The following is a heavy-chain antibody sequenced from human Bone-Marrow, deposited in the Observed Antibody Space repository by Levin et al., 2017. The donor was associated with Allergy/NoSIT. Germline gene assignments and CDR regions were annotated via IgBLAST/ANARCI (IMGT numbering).Heavy chain of an antibody. V-gene: IGHV4-30-2*01. D-gene: IGHD3-3*01. CDR2: VYQNGRT. J-gene: IGHJ5*01. Sequence: PSETLSLTCTISGGFISSDEHCWSWVRQPSGKGLEWIGYVYQNGRTSYNPSLKGRVTISIDRSKNQFSLKLNSVTAADTAVYYCARENIKTTIFRVPISHNWFDSWGQGTLVAVSS. CDR3: ARENIKTTIFRVPISHNWFDS. CDR1: GGFISSDEHC.